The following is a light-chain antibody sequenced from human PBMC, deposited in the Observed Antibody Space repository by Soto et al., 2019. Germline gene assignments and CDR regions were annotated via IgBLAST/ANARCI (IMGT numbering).Light chain of an antibody. Sequence: QSALSQHASVSVSPGQTITRSYTGTSSDVGGYNAVSWYQHHPGKAPKLIIYEVTHRPSGVSDRFSASKSGNTASLTISGLQAEDEADYYCNSFRVSHLYVFGTGTKVTVL. CDR2: EVT. CDR3: NSFRVSHLYV. CDR1: SSDVGGYNA. J-gene: IGLJ1*01. V-gene: IGLV2-14*01.